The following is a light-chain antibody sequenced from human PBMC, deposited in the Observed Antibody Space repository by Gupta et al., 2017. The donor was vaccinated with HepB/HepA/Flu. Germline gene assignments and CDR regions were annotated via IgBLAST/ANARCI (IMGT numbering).Light chain of an antibody. J-gene: IGLJ2*01. CDR3: SSYNSSTTLVV. CDR2: DVT. Sequence: QSALTHPASVSGSPGQSITISCTGTSSDVGVYNYVSWYQQHPGKAAKIMIYDVTNRPSGISTRFSGSKSGNTASLIISALQAEEEDDYYCSSYNSSTTLVVFGGGTKLTVL. V-gene: IGLV2-14*01. CDR1: SSDVGVYNY.